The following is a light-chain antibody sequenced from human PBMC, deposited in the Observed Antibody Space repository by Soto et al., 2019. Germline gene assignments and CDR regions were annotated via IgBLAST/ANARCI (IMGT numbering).Light chain of an antibody. J-gene: IGLJ1*01. CDR3: SSYAGSNNYV. Sequence: QSVLTQPPSASGTPGQRVTISCSGGISNIGSNPVYWHQHLPGTAPKLLVYRNNQRPSGVPDRFSGSKSGNTASLTVSGLQAEDEADYYCSSYAGSNNYVFGTGTKVTVL. CDR2: RNN. CDR1: ISNIGSNP. V-gene: IGLV1-44*01.